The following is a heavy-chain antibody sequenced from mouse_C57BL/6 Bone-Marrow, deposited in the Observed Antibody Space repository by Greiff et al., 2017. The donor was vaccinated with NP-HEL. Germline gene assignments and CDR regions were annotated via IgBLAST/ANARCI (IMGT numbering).Heavy chain of an antibody. D-gene: IGHD2-5*01. V-gene: IGHV1-39*01. CDR1: GYSFTDYN. CDR2: INPNYGTT. Sequence: EVKLMESGPELVKPGASVKISCKASGYSFTDYNMNWVKQSNGKSLEWIGVINPNYGTTSYNQKFKGKATLTVDQSSSTAYMQLNSLTSEDSAVYYCARRGYPYYSNYNYFDYWGQGTTLTVSS. CDR3: ARRGYPYYSNYNYFDY. J-gene: IGHJ2*01.